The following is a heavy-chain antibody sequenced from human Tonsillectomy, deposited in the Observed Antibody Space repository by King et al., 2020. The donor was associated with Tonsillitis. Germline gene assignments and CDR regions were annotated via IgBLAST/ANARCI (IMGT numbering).Heavy chain of an antibody. D-gene: IGHD3-22*01. J-gene: IGHJ5*02. V-gene: IGHV4-39*01. CDR2: IYYSGST. Sequence: QLQESGPGLVKPSETLSLTCTVSGGSISSSSYYWGWIRQPPGKGLEWIGRIYYSGSTYYNPSLKSRVTISVDTSKNQFSLKLSSVTAADTAVYYCARPSSYDSSGYRSNWFDPWGQGTQVTVSS. CDR1: GGSISSSSYY. CDR3: ARPSSYDSSGYRSNWFDP.